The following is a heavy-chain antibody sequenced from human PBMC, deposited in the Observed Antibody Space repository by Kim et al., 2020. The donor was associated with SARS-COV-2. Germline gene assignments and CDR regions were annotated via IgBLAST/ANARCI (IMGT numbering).Heavy chain of an antibody. CDR1: GYTFTSYW. Sequence: ASVKVSCKASGYTFTSYWIHWVRQAPGQGLEWMGMINPRSANTRYAQNFQGRVTTTSDTSTSTAYMGMSSLRSEATAVYYCVRAWDQNFDFWGQGTLVTV. J-gene: IGHJ4*02. CDR3: VRAWDQNFDF. D-gene: IGHD1-26*01. V-gene: IGHV1-46*01. CDR2: INPRSANT.